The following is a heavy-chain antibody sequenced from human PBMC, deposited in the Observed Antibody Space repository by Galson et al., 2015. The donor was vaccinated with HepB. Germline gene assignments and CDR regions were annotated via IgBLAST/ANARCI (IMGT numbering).Heavy chain of an antibody. CDR1: GASFSGYY. D-gene: IGHD2-2*01. V-gene: IGHV4-34*01. Sequence: ETLSLTCAVYGASFSGYYWSWIRQPPGKELEWIGETSRSGNTKYNPSLKSRVTISVDTSKNQFSLKLPSVTAADTAVYYCAKSTAVVGLPRELGAFDIWGQGTMVTVSS. CDR2: TSRSGNT. J-gene: IGHJ3*02. CDR3: AKSTAVVGLPRELGAFDI.